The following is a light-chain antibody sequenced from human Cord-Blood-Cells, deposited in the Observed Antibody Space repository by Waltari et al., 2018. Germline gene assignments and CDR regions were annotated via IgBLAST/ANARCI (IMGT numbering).Light chain of an antibody. V-gene: IGKV1-39*01. CDR3: QQSYSTPIT. Sequence: DIQMPQSPSSLSASVGDRATITCRASQSISSYLNWYQQKPGKAPKLLIYAASSLQSGVPSRFSGSGSGTDFTLTISSLQPEDFATYYCQQSYSTPITFGQGTRLGIK. CDR2: AAS. J-gene: IGKJ5*01. CDR1: QSISSY.